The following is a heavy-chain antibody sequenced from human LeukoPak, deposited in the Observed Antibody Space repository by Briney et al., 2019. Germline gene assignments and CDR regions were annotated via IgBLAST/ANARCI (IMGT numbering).Heavy chain of an antibody. D-gene: IGHD3-10*01. CDR3: ARHQRRITRRGAIDY. CDR1: GGSFSGYY. V-gene: IGHV4-34*01. Sequence: SETLSLTCAVYGGSFSGYYWSWIRQPPGKGLEWIGEINHSGSTNYNPSLKSRVTISVDTSKNQFSLKLSSVTAADTAVYYCARHQRRITRRGAIDYWGQGNLVTVSS. J-gene: IGHJ4*01. CDR2: INHSGST.